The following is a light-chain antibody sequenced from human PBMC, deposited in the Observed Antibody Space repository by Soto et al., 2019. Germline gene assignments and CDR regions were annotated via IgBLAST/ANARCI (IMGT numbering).Light chain of an antibody. Sequence: EIVLTQSPGTLSLSPGERATLSCMASQSVTSSYLSWYQRKPGQAPRLLIFASSTRATGIPDRFSGSWSGTDFTRTISRHEHEDFALYYYQQYGSTPPTFGEGTQVAIK. CDR3: QQYGSTPPT. V-gene: IGKV3-20*01. J-gene: IGKJ2*01. CDR2: ASS. CDR1: QSVTSSY.